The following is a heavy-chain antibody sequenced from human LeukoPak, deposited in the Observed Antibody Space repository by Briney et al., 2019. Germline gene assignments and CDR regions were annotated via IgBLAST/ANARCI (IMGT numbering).Heavy chain of an antibody. J-gene: IGHJ4*02. Sequence: ASVKVSCKASGDTFTGYYMHWVRLAPGQGLEWMGWINPNSGGTNYAQKFQGRVTMTRDTSISTAYMELSRLRSDDTAVYYCARDLVDIVATTFDYWGQGTLVTVSS. D-gene: IGHD5-12*01. CDR1: GDTFTGYY. CDR3: ARDLVDIVATTFDY. V-gene: IGHV1-2*02. CDR2: INPNSGGT.